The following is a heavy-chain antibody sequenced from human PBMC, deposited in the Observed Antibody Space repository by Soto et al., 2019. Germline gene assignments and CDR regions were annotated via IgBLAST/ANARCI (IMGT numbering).Heavy chain of an antibody. CDR2: INHSGST. CDR3: ARDRPPGDY. V-gene: IGHV4-34*01. J-gene: IGHJ4*02. Sequence: SETLSLTCAVYGGSFSGYYWSWIRQPPGKGLEWIGEINHSGSTNYNPSLKSRVTISVDTSKNQFSLKLSSVTAADTAVYYCARDRPPGDYWGQGTLVTVSS. CDR1: GGSFSGYY.